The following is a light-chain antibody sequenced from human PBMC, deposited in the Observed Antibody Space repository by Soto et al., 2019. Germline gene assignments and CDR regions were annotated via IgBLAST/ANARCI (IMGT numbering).Light chain of an antibody. CDR2: AAS. CDR3: QQTYNTSIT. J-gene: IGKJ5*01. CDR1: QSINTY. V-gene: IGKV1-39*01. Sequence: DIQMTQSPSSLSASVGDRVTITCRASQSINTYLNWYQQKPGKAPKVLIYAASSLPSGVPSRFSGSGSGTDFTLTISSLQPEDFATYYCQQTYNTSITVGQGTRLEIK.